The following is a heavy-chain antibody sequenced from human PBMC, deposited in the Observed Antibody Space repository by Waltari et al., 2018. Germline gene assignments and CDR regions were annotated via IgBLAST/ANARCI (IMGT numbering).Heavy chain of an antibody. D-gene: IGHD1-26*01. CDR1: GFTLGVYA. Sequence: EVQLVASGGGLVQPGRSLRLYCTASGFTLGVYALSWFRQAPGKGLEWVGFIRSKAYGGTTEYAASVKGRFTISRDDSKSIAYLQMNSLKTEDTAVYYCSTSGSYWYYFDYWGQGTLVTVSS. J-gene: IGHJ4*02. V-gene: IGHV3-49*03. CDR3: STSGSYWYYFDY. CDR2: IRSKAYGGTT.